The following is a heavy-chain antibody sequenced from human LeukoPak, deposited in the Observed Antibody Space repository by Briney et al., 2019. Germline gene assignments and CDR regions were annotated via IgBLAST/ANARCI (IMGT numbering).Heavy chain of an antibody. CDR2: MYYSGST. V-gene: IGHV4-39*01. D-gene: IGHD6-19*01. CDR3: ARPGSGWYAFDI. Sequence: PSETLSLTCTVSGGSISSSRSYWGWIRQPPGKGLEWIGSMYYSGSTYYNPSLKSRVTISVHTSKNQFSLNLSSVTAADTAVYYCARPGSGWYAFDIWGQGTMVTVSS. J-gene: IGHJ3*02. CDR1: GGSISSSRSY.